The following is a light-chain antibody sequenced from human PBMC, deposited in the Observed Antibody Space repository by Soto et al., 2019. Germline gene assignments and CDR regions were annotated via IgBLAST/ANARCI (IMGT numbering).Light chain of an antibody. CDR2: NNN. CDR3: ATWDDSRNKH. V-gene: IGLV1-44*01. CDR1: SSSIGSNT. J-gene: IGLJ1*01. Sequence: QSVLTQPPSASGTPGQRVIISCSGSSSSIGSNTVNWYQQLPGIAPKLLIYNNNQRPSGVPDRFSGSKSGTSASLAISVLKSADEADYYCATWDDSRNKHFGTGTKLTVL.